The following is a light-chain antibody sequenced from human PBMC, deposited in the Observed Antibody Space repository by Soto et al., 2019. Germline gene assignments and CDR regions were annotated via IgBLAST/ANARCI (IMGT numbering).Light chain of an antibody. CDR3: QQYNNRPRAT. CDR2: RTS. Sequence: ESGKTQSRAALSVPPRLRSTLYWRASQSMSSNLAWYQQKPGQAPRLLMFRTSSRATGFPARFSGSGSGTEFNLTISSLQSEDFGVYYGQQYNNRPRATFGGGTKVDIK. CDR1: QSMSSN. V-gene: IGKV3-15*01. J-gene: IGKJ4*01.